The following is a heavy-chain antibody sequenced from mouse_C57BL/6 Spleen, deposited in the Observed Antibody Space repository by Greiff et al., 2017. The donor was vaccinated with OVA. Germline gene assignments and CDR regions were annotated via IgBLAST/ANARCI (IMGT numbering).Heavy chain of an antibody. D-gene: IGHD2-9*01. CDR2: IHPNSGST. CDR1: GYTFTSYW. J-gene: IGHJ2*01. Sequence: QVQLQQPGAELVKPGASVKLSCKASGYTFTSYWMHWVKQRPGQGLEWIGMIHPNSGSTNYNEKFKSKATLTVDKSSSTAYMQLSSLTSEDSAVYYCARGPTMVTTVDYWGQGTTLTVSS. V-gene: IGHV1-64*01. CDR3: ARGPTMVTTVDY.